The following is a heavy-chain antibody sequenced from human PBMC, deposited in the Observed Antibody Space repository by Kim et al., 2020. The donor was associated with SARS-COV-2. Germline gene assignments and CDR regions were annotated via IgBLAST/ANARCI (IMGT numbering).Heavy chain of an antibody. CDR2: INNVGSTT. J-gene: IGHJ6*02. D-gene: IGHD6-6*01. CDR1: GFTFSSYW. Sequence: GGSLRLSCAASGFTFSSYWMHWVRQSPGKGLVWVSRINNVGSTTDYADSVKGRFTISRDNAKNTLYLQVNSLRAEDTAVYFCARGRSSFGYYYGLDVGGQGTTVTVSS. CDR3: ARGRSSFGYYYGLDV. V-gene: IGHV3-74*01.